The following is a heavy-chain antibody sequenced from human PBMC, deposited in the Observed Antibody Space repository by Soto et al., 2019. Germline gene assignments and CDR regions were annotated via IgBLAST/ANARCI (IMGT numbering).Heavy chain of an antibody. CDR3: ARDRDRHSSGLPSFDP. D-gene: IGHD3-22*01. V-gene: IGHV4-59*02. J-gene: IGHJ5*02. CDR2: IYYTGTH. CDR1: CGSVSNYY. Sequence: ETLSLTCSVSCGSVSNYYWRWVLHPPGKRLEWIGYIYYTGTHDYNPSLRGRATISVDTSKDQFSLKLTSVTAADTAVYYCARDRDRHSSGLPSFDPWGQGILVTVSS.